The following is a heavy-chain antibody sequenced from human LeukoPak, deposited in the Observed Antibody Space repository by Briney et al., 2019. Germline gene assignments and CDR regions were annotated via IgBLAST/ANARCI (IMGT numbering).Heavy chain of an antibody. Sequence: SETLSLTCTVSGGSISSSSYYWGWIRQPPGKGLEWIGSIYYSGSTDYNPSLKSRVTISVGTSKNQFSLKLSSVTAADTAVYYCATPGYTYGLFDYWGQGTLVTVSS. CDR1: GGSISSSSYY. D-gene: IGHD5-18*01. CDR2: IYYSGST. V-gene: IGHV4-39*01. J-gene: IGHJ4*02. CDR3: ATPGYTYGLFDY.